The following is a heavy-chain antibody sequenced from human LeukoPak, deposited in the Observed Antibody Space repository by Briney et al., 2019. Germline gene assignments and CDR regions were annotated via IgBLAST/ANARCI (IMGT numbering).Heavy chain of an antibody. CDR2: ISHSGST. CDR3: ARYSSTWPYWYFDL. J-gene: IGHJ2*01. Sequence: SETLSITCAVSGGSISSGGSSWSWIRQPPGKGLEWIGYISHSGSTYYNPSLKSRVTISVDTSKNHFSLELTSVTAADTAVYYCARYSSTWPYWYFDLWGRGTLVTVSS. CDR1: GGSISSGGSS. D-gene: IGHD6-13*01. V-gene: IGHV4-30-2*01.